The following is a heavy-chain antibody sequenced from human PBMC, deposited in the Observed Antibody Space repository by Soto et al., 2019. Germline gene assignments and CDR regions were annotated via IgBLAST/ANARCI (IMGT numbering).Heavy chain of an antibody. CDR1: GGSFSGYY. D-gene: IGHD6-6*01. CDR3: ARNGGNSRSSWSVGSYHFDY. CDR2: INHSGST. Sequence: PSETLSLTCAVYGGSFSGYYWSWIRQPPGKGLEWIGEINHSGSTNYNPSLKSRVTISVDTSKNQFSLKLSSVTAADTAVYYCARNGGNSRSSWSVGSYHFDYWGQGTLVTVSS. J-gene: IGHJ4*02. V-gene: IGHV4-34*01.